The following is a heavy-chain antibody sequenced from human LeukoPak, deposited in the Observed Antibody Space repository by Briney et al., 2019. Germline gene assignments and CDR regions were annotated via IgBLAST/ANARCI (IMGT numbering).Heavy chain of an antibody. CDR1: GGAITNDNFY. CDR2: INYSGTT. Sequence: SETLSLTCTVSGGAITNDNFYWGGVPQPPGKGLEWVVSINYSGTTYYNPSLRSRLSISGDTSRTQFFLTLNSVTAADTAVYYCARLFVSWSRGILVTVSS. V-gene: IGHV4-39*01. CDR3: ARLFVS. J-gene: IGHJ5*01.